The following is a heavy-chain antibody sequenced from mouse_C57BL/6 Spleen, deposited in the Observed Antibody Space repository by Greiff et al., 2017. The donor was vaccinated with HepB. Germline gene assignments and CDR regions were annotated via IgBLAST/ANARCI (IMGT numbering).Heavy chain of an antibody. D-gene: IGHD1-1*01. CDR1: GYTFTNYW. CDR3: ARDYYGSSGGFDY. CDR2: IYPGGGYT. Sequence: VQLQQSGAELVRPGTSVKMSCKASGYTFTNYWIGWAKQRPGHGLEWIGDIYPGGGYTNYNEKFKGKATLTADKSSSTAYMQFSSLTSEDSAIYYCARDYYGSSGGFDYWGQGTTLTVSS. J-gene: IGHJ2*01. V-gene: IGHV1-63*01.